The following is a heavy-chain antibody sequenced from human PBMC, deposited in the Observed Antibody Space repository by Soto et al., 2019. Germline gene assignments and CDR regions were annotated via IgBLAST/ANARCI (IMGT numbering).Heavy chain of an antibody. D-gene: IGHD1-1*01. CDR2: VKYDGSQT. CDR3: TRGFQGPLDYGMEL. CDR1: GFTFSSYW. V-gene: IGHV3-7*01. J-gene: IGHJ6*01. Sequence: PVGSLRLSCADSGFTFSSYWMSCVRQSPGQWLEWVANVKYDGSQTYYVGSVKGRFTISRDNAKNSLYLQMNSLRAEDTAVYYCTRGFQGPLDYGMELLGQGTMVTVSS.